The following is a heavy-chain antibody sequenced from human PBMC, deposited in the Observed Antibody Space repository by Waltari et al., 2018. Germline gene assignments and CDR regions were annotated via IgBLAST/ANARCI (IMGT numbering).Heavy chain of an antibody. CDR1: GDLVSSNSAA. CDR2: TYYRSKWYN. D-gene: IGHD2-21*01. Sequence: QVQLQQSGPGLVKPSQTLSLTCVLSGDLVSSNSAAWNWLRQSPSRGLEWLGKTYYRSKWYNDYAVSVKSPITVTPDTSKNQFSLQLNSVTPEDTAVYYCARGPWLRIASFRVGDAFDIWGQGTMVTVSS. V-gene: IGHV6-1*01. CDR3: ARGPWLRIASFRVGDAFDI. J-gene: IGHJ3*02.